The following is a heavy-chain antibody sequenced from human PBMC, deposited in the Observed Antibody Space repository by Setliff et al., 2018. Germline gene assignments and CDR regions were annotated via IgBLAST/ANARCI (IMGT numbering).Heavy chain of an antibody. Sequence: GGSLRLSCAASGFTFSSYAMSWVRQAPGKGLEWVSAISGSGGGTPYADSVKGRLTISRDNAKNTLYLQMNSLRAEDTAVYYCARGPWKHSAYYYYYYMDVWGKGTTVTVSS. CDR2: ISGSGGGT. D-gene: IGHD1-1*01. V-gene: IGHV3-23*01. CDR1: GFTFSSYA. J-gene: IGHJ6*03. CDR3: ARGPWKHSAYYYYYYMDV.